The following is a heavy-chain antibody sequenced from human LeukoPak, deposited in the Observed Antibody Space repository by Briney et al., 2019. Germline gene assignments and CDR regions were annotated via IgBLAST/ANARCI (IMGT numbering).Heavy chain of an antibody. CDR3: GRDRLIGGLDP. J-gene: IGHJ5*02. V-gene: IGHV3-7*01. D-gene: IGHD3-3*01. Sequence: GGSLRLSCAASGFTFSSYSMNWARQAPGKGLEWVANIKQDGSEKYYVDSVKGRFTISRDNAKNSLYLQMNSLRAADTAVYYCGRDRLIGGLDPWGQGTLVTVSS. CDR1: GFTFSSYS. CDR2: IKQDGSEK.